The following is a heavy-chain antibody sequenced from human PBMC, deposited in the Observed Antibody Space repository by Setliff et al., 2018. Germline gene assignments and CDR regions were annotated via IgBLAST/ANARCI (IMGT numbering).Heavy chain of an antibody. Sequence: ASVKVSCKASGGSFSSFSIHWVRQAPGQGLEWMGGFDPEDGETIYAQKFQGRVTMTEDTSTDTAYMELSSLRSEDTAVYYCATPRSGIIDAFDIWGQGTMVTVSS. CDR1: GGSFSSFS. V-gene: IGHV1-24*01. J-gene: IGHJ3*02. CDR2: FDPEDGET. CDR3: ATPRSGIIDAFDI.